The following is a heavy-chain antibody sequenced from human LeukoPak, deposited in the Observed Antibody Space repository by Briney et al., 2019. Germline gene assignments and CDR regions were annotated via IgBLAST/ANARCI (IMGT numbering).Heavy chain of an antibody. J-gene: IGHJ4*02. CDR1: GFTFSSYA. CDR2: MTGSGGST. Sequence: GGSLRLSCAASGFTFSSYAMSWVRQAPGKGLEWVSSMTGSGGSTYYADSVKGRFTISRDNSKNTLYLQMNSLRAEDTAVYYCARDYRAGGTDPFDYWGQGTLVTVSS. D-gene: IGHD3-16*01. V-gene: IGHV3-23*01. CDR3: ARDYRAGGTDPFDY.